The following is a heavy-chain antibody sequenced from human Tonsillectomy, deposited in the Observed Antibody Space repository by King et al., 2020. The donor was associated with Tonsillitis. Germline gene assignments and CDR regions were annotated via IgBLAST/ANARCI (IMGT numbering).Heavy chain of an antibody. CDR2: INSDGSST. V-gene: IGHV3-74*01. D-gene: IGHD3-10*01. CDR3: ARGDYGSGSDY. CDR1: GFTFTNYW. Sequence: VQLVESGGGLVQPGGSLRLSCAASGFTFTNYWMHWVRHAPGKGLVWVSHINSDGSSTTYADSVKGRFTISRDNAKNTLYLQMNSLRAEDTAVYYCARGDYGSGSDYWGQGTLVTVSS. J-gene: IGHJ4*02.